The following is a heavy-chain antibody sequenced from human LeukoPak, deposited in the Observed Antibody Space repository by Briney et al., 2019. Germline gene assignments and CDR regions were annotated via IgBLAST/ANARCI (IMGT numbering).Heavy chain of an antibody. CDR1: GFTFSGYG. J-gene: IGHJ4*02. CDR2: ISGSGGST. CDR3: ARGGPAAGRFDY. D-gene: IGHD6-13*01. V-gene: IGHV3-23*01. Sequence: GGSLRLSCAASGFTFSGYGMSWVRQAPGKGLKWVSAISGSGGSTYYADSVKGRFTISRDNSKNTLYLQMNSLRAEDTAVYYCARGGPAAGRFDYWGQGTLVTVSS.